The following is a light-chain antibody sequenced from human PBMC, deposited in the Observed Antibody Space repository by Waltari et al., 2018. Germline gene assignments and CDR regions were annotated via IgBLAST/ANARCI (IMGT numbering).Light chain of an antibody. J-gene: IGKJ2*01. CDR1: QNIETY. CDR2: GAS. V-gene: IGKV1-39*01. Sequence: DIQMTQSPSSLSASVGDRVTITCRESQNIETYLNWYQQKPGKAPTFLIYGASRLHRGVPTKFSGSGSGTNFTLTISSLQPVDFATYSCQQSYSTPYTFGQGTKVDI. CDR3: QQSYSTPYT.